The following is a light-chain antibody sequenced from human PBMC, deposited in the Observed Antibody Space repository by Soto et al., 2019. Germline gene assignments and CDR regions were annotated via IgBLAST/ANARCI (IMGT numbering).Light chain of an antibody. Sequence: ELVLTQSPGTLSLSPGERATLSCRASQTVSANYLAWYQQKAGQAPRLLIYGASSRATGIPDRFSGSGSGTDFTLTISRLEPEDFAVYFCQVYGSSSKTFGQGTKVDIK. CDR1: QTVSANY. V-gene: IGKV3-20*01. J-gene: IGKJ1*01. CDR3: QVYGSSSKT. CDR2: GAS.